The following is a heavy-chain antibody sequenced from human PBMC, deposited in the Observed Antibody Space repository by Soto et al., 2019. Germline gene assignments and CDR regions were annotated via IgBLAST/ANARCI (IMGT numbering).Heavy chain of an antibody. D-gene: IGHD6-13*01. J-gene: IGHJ5*02. CDR1: GGTFRSYA. V-gene: IGHV1-69*04. CDR3: ARSDSSSWYLDP. Sequence: AASVKVSCKASGGTFRSYAISWVRQAPGQGLEWMGIIIPSFGRTSYAQKFQGRVTMTADTSTSTVYMELSSLRSEDTAVYYCARSDSSSWYLDPWGQGTLVTVSS. CDR2: IIPSFGRT.